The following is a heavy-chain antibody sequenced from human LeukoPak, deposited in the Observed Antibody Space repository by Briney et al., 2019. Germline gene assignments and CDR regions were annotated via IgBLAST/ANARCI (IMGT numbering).Heavy chain of an antibody. Sequence: ASVKVSCKASGYTFTSYDINWVRQATGQGLEWMGWMNPNSGNTGYAQKFQGRVTMTRNTSISTAYMELSSLRSEDTAVYYCARDDYSSSWYLDYYYGMDVWGQGTTVTVSS. V-gene: IGHV1-8*01. CDR1: GYTFTSYD. CDR2: MNPNSGNT. D-gene: IGHD6-13*01. CDR3: ARDDYSSSWYLDYYYGMDV. J-gene: IGHJ6*02.